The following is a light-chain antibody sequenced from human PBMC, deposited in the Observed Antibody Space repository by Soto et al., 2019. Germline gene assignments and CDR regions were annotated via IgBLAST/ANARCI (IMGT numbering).Light chain of an antibody. Sequence: EIVLTQSPGTLSLSPGERATLSCRASQSVSSSYLAWYQQKSGQAPRLLIYGASSRASGIPDRFSGSGSGTDFPLTISRLEPEDFAVYYCQQYGSTPPYTFGQGTKLEIK. CDR1: QSVSSSY. J-gene: IGKJ2*01. CDR3: QQYGSTPPYT. V-gene: IGKV3-20*01. CDR2: GAS.